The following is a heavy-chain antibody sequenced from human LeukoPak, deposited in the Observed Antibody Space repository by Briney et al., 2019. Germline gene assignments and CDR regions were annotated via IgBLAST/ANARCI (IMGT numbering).Heavy chain of an antibody. D-gene: IGHD3-22*01. J-gene: IGHJ4*02. CDR2: INPSGGNT. V-gene: IGHV1-46*01. CDR1: GYTFTGYY. CDR3: ARDRTHYYESSGYYSRWEY. Sequence: ASVTVSCKASGYTFTGYYMHWVRQAPGQGLEWMGIINPSGGNTNYAQRFQGRVTMTRDTSTSTVYMELSSLRSEDTAMYYCARDRTHYYESSGYYSRWEYWGQGTLVTVSS.